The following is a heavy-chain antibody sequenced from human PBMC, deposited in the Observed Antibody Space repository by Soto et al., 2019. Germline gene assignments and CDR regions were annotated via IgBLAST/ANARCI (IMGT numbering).Heavy chain of an antibody. D-gene: IGHD3-10*01. V-gene: IGHV1-69*02. Sequence: QVHLVQSGVEVKKPGSSVKVSCKASGDTFSSYTINWVRQAPGLGLEWMGRIIPMLSMSSYALKCQGSVTMTEAKTTNTAYMELSSLRSEDTDKCSCARSYDSGSRAFDYWGQGALVTVSS. CDR3: ARSYDSGSRAFDY. J-gene: IGHJ4*02. CDR2: IIPMLSMS. CDR1: GDTFSSYT.